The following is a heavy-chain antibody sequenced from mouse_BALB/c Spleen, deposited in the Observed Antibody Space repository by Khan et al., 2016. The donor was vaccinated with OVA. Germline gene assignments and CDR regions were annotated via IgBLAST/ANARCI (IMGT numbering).Heavy chain of an antibody. J-gene: IGHJ2*01. D-gene: IGHD1-1*01. Sequence: EVQLQESGPELMKPGASVKVSCKASGYSFTDYNMFWVKQSHGKSLEWIGYIDPYNGGTSYNQKFKGKATLTVDKSSSTAFMHLSSLTSEDSAVFYCARTDYYGSSYYFDYWGQGTTLTVSS. CDR2: IDPYNGGT. V-gene: IGHV1S135*01. CDR3: ARTDYYGSSYYFDY. CDR1: GYSFTDYN.